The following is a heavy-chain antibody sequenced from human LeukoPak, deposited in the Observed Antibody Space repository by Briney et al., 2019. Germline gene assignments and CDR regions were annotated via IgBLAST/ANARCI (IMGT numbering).Heavy chain of an antibody. Sequence: GGSLRLSCAASGFTFSSYEMNWVRQAPGKGLEWVSYISSSSSSIYYADCVKGRFTISRDNAKNSLYLQMDSLRAEDTAVYYCARMYSDSSGYDHDALDIWGQGTMVTVSS. CDR2: ISSSSSSI. CDR1: GFTFSSYE. CDR3: ARMYSDSSGYDHDALDI. D-gene: IGHD3-22*01. J-gene: IGHJ3*02. V-gene: IGHV3-48*01.